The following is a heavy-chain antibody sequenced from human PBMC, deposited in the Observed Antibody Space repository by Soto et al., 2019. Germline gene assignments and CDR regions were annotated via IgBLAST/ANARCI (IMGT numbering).Heavy chain of an antibody. J-gene: IGHJ6*02. CDR1: GFTFSSYA. D-gene: IGHD1-1*01. Sequence: GGSLRLSCAASGFTFSSYAMSWVRQAPGKGLEWVSAISGSGGSTYYADSVKGRFTISRDNSKNTLYLQMNSLRAEDTAVYYFAKQLVFLWSLEMDVWGQGTTVTSP. CDR3: AKQLVFLWSLEMDV. CDR2: ISGSGGST. V-gene: IGHV3-23*01.